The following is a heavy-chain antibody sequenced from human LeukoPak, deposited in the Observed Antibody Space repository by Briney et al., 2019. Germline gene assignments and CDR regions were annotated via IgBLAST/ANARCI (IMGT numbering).Heavy chain of an antibody. CDR2: ISGSGGST. D-gene: IGHD3-10*01. Sequence: GGSLRLSCAASGFTFSSYVMSWVRQAPGKGLEWVSAISGSGGSTYYADSVKGRFTISRDNSKNTLYLQMNSLRAEDTAVYYCAKQRITMVRGVILFDYWGQGTLVTVSS. J-gene: IGHJ4*02. CDR3: AKQRITMVRGVILFDY. V-gene: IGHV3-23*01. CDR1: GFTFSSYV.